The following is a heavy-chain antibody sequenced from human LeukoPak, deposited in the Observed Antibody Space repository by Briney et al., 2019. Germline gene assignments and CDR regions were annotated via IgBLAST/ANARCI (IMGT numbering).Heavy chain of an antibody. CDR1: GFTFSSYE. CDR3: ARDGYNSYDY. D-gene: IGHD5-24*01. Sequence: PGGSLRLSCAASGFTFSSYEMNWVRQAPGKVLECISYISSGRRSLYYTVSVKGRFTMSRDNAKHSLYLQMNSLSDEDTEVYFCARDGYNSYDYWGQGTLVTVSS. CDR2: ISSGRRSL. V-gene: IGHV3-48*03. J-gene: IGHJ4*02.